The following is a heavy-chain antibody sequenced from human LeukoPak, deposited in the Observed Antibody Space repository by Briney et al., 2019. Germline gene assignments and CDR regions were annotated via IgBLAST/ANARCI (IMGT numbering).Heavy chain of an antibody. CDR2: INDSGRI. V-gene: IGHV4-34*01. Sequence: PSETLSLTCAVYGGSFSNYHWSGIRQPPGKGLEWIGEINDSGRINYNPSLMSRVTVSVDTSKNQFSLRLTSVTATDTAVYCCTRRWNYGRNYYIDVWGNGATVSVSS. CDR3: TRRWNYGRNYYIDV. CDR1: GGSFSNYH. J-gene: IGHJ6*03. D-gene: IGHD1-7*01.